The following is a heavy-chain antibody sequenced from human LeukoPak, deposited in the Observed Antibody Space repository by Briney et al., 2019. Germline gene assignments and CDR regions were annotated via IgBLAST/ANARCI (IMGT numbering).Heavy chain of an antibody. CDR3: ARDNGGISRYFDY. V-gene: IGHV4-59*01. J-gene: IGHJ4*02. D-gene: IGHD2-8*01. CDR2: IHYSGST. CDR1: GGSISSYY. Sequence: SETLSLTCTVSGGSISSYYWSWIRQPPGKGLEWIGYIHYSGSTKYNPSLTSRVTISVDTSKNQFSLKMSSVTAADTAVYYCARDNGGISRYFDYWGQGTLVTVSS.